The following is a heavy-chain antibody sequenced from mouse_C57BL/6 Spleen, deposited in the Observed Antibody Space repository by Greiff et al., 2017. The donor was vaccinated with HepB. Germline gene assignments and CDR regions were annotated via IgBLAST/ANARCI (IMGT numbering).Heavy chain of an antibody. CDR2: ISYDGSN. J-gene: IGHJ1*03. CDR3: ARATGSSYGYFDV. V-gene: IGHV3-6*01. D-gene: IGHD1-1*01. Sequence: EVKLQESGPGLVKPSQSLSLTCSVTGYSITSGYYWNWIRQFPGNKLEWMGYISYDGSNNYNPSLKNRISITRDTSKNQFFLKLNSVTTEDTATYYCARATGSSYGYFDVWGTGTTVTVSS. CDR1: GYSITSGYY.